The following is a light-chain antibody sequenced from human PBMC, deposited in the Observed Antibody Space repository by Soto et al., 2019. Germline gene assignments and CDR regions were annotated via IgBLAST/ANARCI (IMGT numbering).Light chain of an antibody. CDR2: YDD. CDR3: ATWDDSLNNEV. J-gene: IGLJ2*01. V-gene: IGLV1-36*01. Sequence: QSVLTQPPSVSGAPRQRVTISCSGSSSNIGNKPVNWYQQLPGKAPRLLIYYDDLLPSGVSDRFSGSKSGTSASLAISGLQSEDEADYYCATWDDSLNNEVFGGGPKLTVL. CDR1: SSNIGNKP.